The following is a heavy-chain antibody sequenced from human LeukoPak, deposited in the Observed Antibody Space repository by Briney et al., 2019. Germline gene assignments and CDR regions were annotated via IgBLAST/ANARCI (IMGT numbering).Heavy chain of an antibody. J-gene: IGHJ4*02. CDR1: GGSISSGDYY. D-gene: IGHD4-17*01. CDR2: IYYSGST. V-gene: IGHV4-30-4*01. Sequence: SQTLSLTCTVSGGSISSGDYYWSWIRQPPGKGLEWIGYIYYSGSTYYNPSLKSRVTISVDTSKNQFSLKLSSVTAADTAVYYCAREGYGDYERDYFDYWGQGTLVTVSS. CDR3: AREGYGDYERDYFDY.